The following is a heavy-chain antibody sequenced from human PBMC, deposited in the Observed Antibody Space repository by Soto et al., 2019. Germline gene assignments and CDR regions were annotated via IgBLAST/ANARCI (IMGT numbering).Heavy chain of an antibody. V-gene: IGHV1-69*01. J-gene: IGHJ5*02. CDR2: FVPMFGSA. Sequence: QVLLVQSGPELKNPGSSVKVSCKPSGPTFDRFTFNWVRQAPGQGLEWMGGFVPMFGSASIAQRFQGRLRIKADASAGTGYMELSDLRSKDTALYFCAREDDTIGHYSWFDPWGPGTLVTVSS. D-gene: IGHD2-15*01. CDR1: GPTFDRFT. CDR3: AREDDTIGHYSWFDP.